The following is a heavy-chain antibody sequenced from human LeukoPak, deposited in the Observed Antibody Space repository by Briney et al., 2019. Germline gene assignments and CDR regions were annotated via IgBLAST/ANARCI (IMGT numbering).Heavy chain of an antibody. V-gene: IGHV3-7*01. Sequence: RGSLRLSCAASGFTFSSYWMRWVRQGPGKGLEWVANIKQDGSEKNYVDSVKGRFTISRDNGKNALYLLMNSLRAEDTAVYYCAREGVVAAGDYWGQGTLVTVSS. D-gene: IGHD2-15*01. CDR2: IKQDGSEK. CDR3: AREGVVAAGDY. CDR1: GFTFSSYW. J-gene: IGHJ4*02.